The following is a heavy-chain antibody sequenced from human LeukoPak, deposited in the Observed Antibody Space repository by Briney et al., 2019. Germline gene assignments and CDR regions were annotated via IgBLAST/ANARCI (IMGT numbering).Heavy chain of an antibody. CDR2: IKSKTDGGTT. V-gene: IGHV3-15*01. D-gene: IGHD3-9*01. CDR1: GFTFSNAW. J-gene: IGHJ4*02. Sequence: GGSLRLSCAASGFTFSNAWMSWVRQAPGKGLEWVGRIKSKTDGGTTDYAAPVKGRFTISRDDSKNTLYLQMNSLKTEDTAVYYCTATGFSRYYDILTGYYLFDYWGQGTLVTVSS. CDR3: TATGFSRYYDILTGYYLFDY.